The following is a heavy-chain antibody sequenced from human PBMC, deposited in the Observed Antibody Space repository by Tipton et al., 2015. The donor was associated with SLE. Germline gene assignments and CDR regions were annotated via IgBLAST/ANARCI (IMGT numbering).Heavy chain of an antibody. D-gene: IGHD1-1*01. V-gene: IGHV4-59*08. J-gene: IGHJ4*02. CDR2: VDYSGSA. Sequence: TLSLTCSVSGGSISSYYWSWIRQPPGKGLEWIGYVDYSGSANYNPSFKSRVTLSVDTSKNQISLKLTSVTAADTAVYYCARRSDWNDYWGQGTLVTVSS. CDR1: GGSISSYY. CDR3: ARRSDWNDY.